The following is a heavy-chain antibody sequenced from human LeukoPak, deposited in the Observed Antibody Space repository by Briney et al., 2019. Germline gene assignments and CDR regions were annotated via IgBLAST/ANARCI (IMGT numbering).Heavy chain of an antibody. CDR1: GFTFSSYE. CDR3: ASGTMVRGVIFLDYYYMDV. CDR2: ISSSGNTI. J-gene: IGHJ6*03. Sequence: PGGSLRLSCAASGFTFSSYEMNWVRQAPGKGLEWVSYISSSGNTIYYADSVKGRFTISRDNAKNSLYLQMNSLRAEDTAVYYCASGTMVRGVIFLDYYYMDVWGKGTTVTVSS. V-gene: IGHV3-48*03. D-gene: IGHD3-10*01.